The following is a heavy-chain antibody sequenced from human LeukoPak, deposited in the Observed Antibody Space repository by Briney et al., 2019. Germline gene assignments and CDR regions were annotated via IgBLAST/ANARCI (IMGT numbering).Heavy chain of an antibody. J-gene: IGHJ6*03. D-gene: IGHD3-10*01. CDR2: INHSGST. CDR1: GGSFSGYY. V-gene: IGHV4-34*01. CDR3: AREPNYGSGIFYYYYYMDV. Sequence: PSETLSLTCAVYGGSFSGYYWSWIRQPPAKGLEWIGEINHSGSTNYNPSLKSRVTISVDTSKNQFSLKLSSVTAADTAVYYCAREPNYGSGIFYYYYYMDVWGKGITVTVSS.